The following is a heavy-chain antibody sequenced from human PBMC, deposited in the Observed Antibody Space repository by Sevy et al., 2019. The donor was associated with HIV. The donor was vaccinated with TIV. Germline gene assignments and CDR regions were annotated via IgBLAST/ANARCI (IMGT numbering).Heavy chain of an antibody. CDR3: ARAPIRFGGVIVSSYYYYGMDV. Sequence: GGSLRLSCAASGFTFSSYSMNWVRQAPGKGLEWVSSISSSSSYIYYAHSVKGRFTISRDNAKNSLYLQMNSLRAEDTAVYYCARAPIRFGGVIVSSYYYYGMDVWGQGTTVTVSS. D-gene: IGHD3-16*02. CDR2: ISSSSSYI. V-gene: IGHV3-21*01. CDR1: GFTFSSYS. J-gene: IGHJ6*02.